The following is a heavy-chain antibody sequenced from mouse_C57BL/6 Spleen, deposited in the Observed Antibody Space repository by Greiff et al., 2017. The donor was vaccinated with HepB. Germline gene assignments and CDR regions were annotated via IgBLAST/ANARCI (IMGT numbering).Heavy chain of an antibody. CDR1: GYTFTSYW. D-gene: IGHD1-1*01. CDR2: IDPNSGGT. CDR3: ARNYYGSSWGFAY. Sequence: VQPQQSGAELVKPGASVKLSCKASGYTFTSYWMHWVKQRPGRGLEWIGRIDPNSGGTKYNEKFKSKATLTVDKPSSTAYMQLSSLTSEDSAVYYGARNYYGSSWGFAYWGQGTLVTVSA. V-gene: IGHV1-72*01. J-gene: IGHJ3*01.